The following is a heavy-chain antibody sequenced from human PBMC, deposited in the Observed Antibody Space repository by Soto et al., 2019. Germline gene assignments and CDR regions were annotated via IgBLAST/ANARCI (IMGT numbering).Heavy chain of an antibody. CDR3: AHPRGYGVFDAVDI. CDR2: ISNSGGST. CDR1: GFIFSTYA. Sequence: VGSLRLSCAASGFIFSTYAMNWVRQAPGKGLEWVSAISNSGGSTFYAESVRGRFTISRDNSIKTLYLQMSSLRTEDTAVYYCAHPRGYGVFDAVDIWGQGTMVTVSS. J-gene: IGHJ3*02. V-gene: IGHV3-23*01. D-gene: IGHD4-17*01.